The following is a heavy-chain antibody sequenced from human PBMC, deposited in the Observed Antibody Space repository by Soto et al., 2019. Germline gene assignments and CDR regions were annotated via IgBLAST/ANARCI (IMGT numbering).Heavy chain of an antibody. Sequence: QVQLQESGPGLVKPSQTLSLTCTVSGGSISSGGYYWSWIRQHPGKGLEWIGYIYYSGSTYYNPSLKSRVTISVDTSKNQFSLKMSSVTAAATAVYYCARAPGRYSYGPAADFDYWGQGTLVTVSS. D-gene: IGHD5-18*01. CDR1: GGSISSGGYY. CDR3: ARAPGRYSYGPAADFDY. J-gene: IGHJ4*02. V-gene: IGHV4-31*03. CDR2: IYYSGST.